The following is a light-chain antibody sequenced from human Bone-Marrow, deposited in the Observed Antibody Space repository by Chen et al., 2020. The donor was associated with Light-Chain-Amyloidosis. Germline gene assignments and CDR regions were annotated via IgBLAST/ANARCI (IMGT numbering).Light chain of an antibody. CDR3: QVWDRSSDRPV. V-gene: IGLV3-21*02. Sequence: SSVPTQPSSVSVAPGQTATIDCGGNHIGSTSVHWYQQTPGQAPLLVVYDDSDRPSGIPERLSGSNSGNTATLTISRVEAGDEADYYCQVWDRSSDRPVFGGGTKLTVL. J-gene: IGLJ3*02. CDR2: DDS. CDR1: HIGSTS.